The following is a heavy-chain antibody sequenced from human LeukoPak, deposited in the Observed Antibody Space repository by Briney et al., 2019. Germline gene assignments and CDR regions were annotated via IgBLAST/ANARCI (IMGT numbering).Heavy chain of an antibody. J-gene: IGHJ6*02. D-gene: IGHD3-3*01. Sequence: GGSLRLSCAGSGFTFSSHWMNWVRQAPGKGLEWVASIKDDGSEKHFLDSVNGRFAISRDNAKNSLYLQISSLRAEDTAVYYCARRGITISGVLVYHYSGLDVWGQGTTVTVSS. CDR3: ARRGITISGVLVYHYSGLDV. CDR2: IKDDGSEK. V-gene: IGHV3-7*02. CDR1: GFTFSSHW.